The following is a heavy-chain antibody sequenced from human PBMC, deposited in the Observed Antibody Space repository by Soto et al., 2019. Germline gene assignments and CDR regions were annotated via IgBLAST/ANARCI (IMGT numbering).Heavy chain of an antibody. J-gene: IGHJ4*02. CDR1: GGTFSSYA. CDR2: IIPIFGTA. D-gene: IGHD2-21*02. V-gene: IGHV1-69*01. CDR3: ASFPPGGDAGRDY. Sequence: QVQLVQSGAEVKKPGSSVKVSCKASGGTFSSYAISWVRQAPGQGLEWMGGIIPIFGTANYAQKFQGSVTITADESTSSAYMELSSLGSEATAVYYCASFPPGGDAGRDYWGQGTLVTVSS.